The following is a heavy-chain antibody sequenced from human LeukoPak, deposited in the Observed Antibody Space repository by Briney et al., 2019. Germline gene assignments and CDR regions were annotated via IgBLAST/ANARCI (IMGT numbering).Heavy chain of an antibody. J-gene: IGHJ4*02. Sequence: PGGSLRLSCAASGFTFSSYGMHWVRQAPGKGLEWVAVIWYDGSNTYYAGSVKGRFTISRDNSKNTLYLQMNSLRAEDTAVYYCAKVLLAVAGPFDYWGQGTLVTVSS. CDR1: GFTFSSYG. D-gene: IGHD6-19*01. V-gene: IGHV3-33*06. CDR3: AKVLLAVAGPFDY. CDR2: IWYDGSNT.